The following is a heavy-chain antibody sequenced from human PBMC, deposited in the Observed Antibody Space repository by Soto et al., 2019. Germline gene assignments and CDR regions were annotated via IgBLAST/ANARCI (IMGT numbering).Heavy chain of an antibody. D-gene: IGHD2-15*01. Sequence: PGGSLRLSCAASGFTVSSNYMSWVRQAPGKGLEWVSVIYSGGSTYYADSVKGRFTISRHNSKNTLYLQMNSLRAEDTAVYYCARGPFTTVGYYYYGMDVWGQGTTVTVSS. V-gene: IGHV3-53*04. CDR2: IYSGGST. CDR3: ARGPFTTVGYYYYGMDV. CDR1: GFTVSSNY. J-gene: IGHJ6*02.